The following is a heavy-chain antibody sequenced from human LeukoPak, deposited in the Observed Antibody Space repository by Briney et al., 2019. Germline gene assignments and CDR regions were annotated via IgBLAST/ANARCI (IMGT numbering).Heavy chain of an antibody. J-gene: IGHJ4*02. CDR1: GGSISSGGYY. CDR2: IYHSGST. CDR3: ARWGMAAAIDY. D-gene: IGHD6-13*01. V-gene: IGHV4-30-2*01. Sequence: SETLSLTCTVSGGSISSGGYYWSWIRQPPGKGLEWIGYIYHSGSTYYNPSLKSRVTISVDRSKNQSSLKLSSVTAADTAVYYCARWGMAAAIDYWGQGTLVTVSS.